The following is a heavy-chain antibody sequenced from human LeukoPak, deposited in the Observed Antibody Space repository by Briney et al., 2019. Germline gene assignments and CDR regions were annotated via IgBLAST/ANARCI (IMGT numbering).Heavy chain of an antibody. CDR2: IWYDGSLK. CDR3: AKDLGLRGSPGPFDI. J-gene: IGHJ3*02. CDR1: GFTFNNYP. V-gene: IGHV3-33*06. Sequence: PGGSLRLSCAASGFTFNNYPMHWVCQAADKGLEWVAVIWYDGSLKFYADSVKDRFTISRDNSKNTLHLQMNSLRAEDTAIYYCAKDLGLRGSPGPFDIWGQGTMVTVSS. D-gene: IGHD1-26*01.